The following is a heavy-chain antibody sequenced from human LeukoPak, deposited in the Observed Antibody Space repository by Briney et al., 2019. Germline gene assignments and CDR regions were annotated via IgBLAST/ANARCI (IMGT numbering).Heavy chain of an antibody. CDR3: ARTSDYYGSGSYYIHFDY. D-gene: IGHD3-10*01. CDR2: INSDGSST. J-gene: IGHJ4*02. V-gene: IGHV3-74*01. Sequence: GGSLRLSCAASGFTFSSYWMHWVRQAPGKGLVWVSRINSDGSSTSYADSVKGRFTISRDNAKNTLYLQMNSLRAKDTAVYYCARTSDYYGSGSYYIHFDYWGQGTLVTVSS. CDR1: GFTFSSYW.